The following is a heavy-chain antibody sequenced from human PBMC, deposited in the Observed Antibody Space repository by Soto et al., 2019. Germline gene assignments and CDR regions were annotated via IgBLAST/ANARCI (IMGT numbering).Heavy chain of an antibody. CDR1: GGSISSYY. J-gene: IGHJ4*02. CDR2: IYYSGST. Sequence: QVQLQESGPGLVKPSETLSLTCTVSGGSISSYYWSWIRQPPGKGLEWIGYIYYSGSTNYNPSLKSRVTISVDTSKNQFSLKLSSVTAADTAVYYCARASLYGDYAGELDYWGQGTLVTVSS. V-gene: IGHV4-59*01. CDR3: ARASLYGDYAGELDY. D-gene: IGHD4-17*01.